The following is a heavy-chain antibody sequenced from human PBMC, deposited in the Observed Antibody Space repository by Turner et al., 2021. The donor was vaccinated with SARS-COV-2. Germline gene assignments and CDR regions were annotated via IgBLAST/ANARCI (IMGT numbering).Heavy chain of an antibody. CDR2: VFHTGST. Sequence: QLQLQESGPRLVKPSETLSLTCAASGGHIYNNLYSWGWIRQPPGKGLEWIGSVFHTGSTYYKSSLKRRVAISIDTSKNHFSLRLNSVTAADTAVYYCARHEVNSYDASGYYTSPWGQRILVTVSS. J-gene: IGHJ5*02. CDR3: ARHEVNSYDASGYYTSP. V-gene: IGHV4-39*01. D-gene: IGHD3-22*01. CDR1: GGHIYNNLYS.